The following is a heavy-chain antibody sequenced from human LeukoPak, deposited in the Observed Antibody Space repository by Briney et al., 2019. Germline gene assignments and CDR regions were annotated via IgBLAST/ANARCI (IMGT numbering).Heavy chain of an antibody. J-gene: IGHJ4*02. CDR2: IRYDAANQ. D-gene: IGHD6-19*01. CDR1: GFDFSNNG. Sequence: PAGSLRLSCGASGFDFSNNGMHWVRQAPGKGLEWVAFIRYDAANQYYPDSVRGRFTTSRETSKETLYMQMESLRSEDTAIYHCAKDIAVSVSYFDYWGQGTLDTVSS. V-gene: IGHV3-30*02. CDR3: AKDIAVSVSYFDY.